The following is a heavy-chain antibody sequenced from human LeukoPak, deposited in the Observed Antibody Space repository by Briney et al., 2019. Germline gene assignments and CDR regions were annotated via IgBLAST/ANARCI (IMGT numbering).Heavy chain of an antibody. CDR2: MRPGSGNT. Sequence: ASVKVSCKASGYTFTSFDINWVRQAAGQGLEWMGWMRPGSGNTGYAESFQSRITLTRDTSTNAAFMELSSLTSEDTAVYYCARGYYYYYYMDVWGKGTTVTVSS. V-gene: IGHV1-8*01. CDR3: ARGYYYYYYMDV. CDR1: GYTFTSFD. J-gene: IGHJ6*03.